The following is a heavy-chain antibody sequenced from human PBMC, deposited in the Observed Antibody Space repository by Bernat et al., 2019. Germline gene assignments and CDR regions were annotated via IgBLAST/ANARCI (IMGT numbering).Heavy chain of an antibody. CDR2: IYYSGST. J-gene: IGHJ3*02. D-gene: IGHD2-15*01. Sequence: QVQLQQWGAGLVKPSETLSLTCTVSGGSISSSSYYWGWIRQPPGKGLEWIGSIYYSGSTYYNPSLKSRVTISVDTSKNQFSLKLSSVTAADTAVYYCARLSVGYLGAFDIWGQGTMVTVSS. CDR3: ARLSVGYLGAFDI. V-gene: IGHV4-39*01. CDR1: GGSISSSSYY.